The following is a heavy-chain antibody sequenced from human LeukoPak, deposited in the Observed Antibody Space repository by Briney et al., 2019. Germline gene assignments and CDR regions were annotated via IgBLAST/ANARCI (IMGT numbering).Heavy chain of an antibody. V-gene: IGHV6-1*01. Sequence: SQTLSLTCAISGDSVSSNSAAWNWIRQSPSIGLEWLGRTYYRSKWYNDYAVSVKSRITINPDTSKNQFSLQLNSVTPEDTAVYYCARDGSTAWVTGNWFDPWGQGTLVTVSS. CDR2: TYYRSKWYN. D-gene: IGHD2-21*02. CDR1: GDSVSSNSAA. J-gene: IGHJ5*02. CDR3: ARDGSTAWVTGNWFDP.